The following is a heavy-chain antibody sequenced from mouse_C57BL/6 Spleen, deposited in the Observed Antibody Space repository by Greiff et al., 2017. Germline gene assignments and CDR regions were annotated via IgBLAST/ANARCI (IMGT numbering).Heavy chain of an antibody. Sequence: QVQLQQPGAELVKPGASVKLSCKASGYTFTSYWMPWVKQRPGQGLEWIGEIDPSDSCTNYNQKFKSKATLTVDTSSSTAYMQLSSLTSEDSAVYYCARGYGSSQAWFAYWGQGTLVTVSA. CDR2: IDPSDSCT. V-gene: IGHV1-50*01. CDR1: GYTFTSYW. CDR3: ARGYGSSQAWFAY. D-gene: IGHD1-1*01. J-gene: IGHJ3*01.